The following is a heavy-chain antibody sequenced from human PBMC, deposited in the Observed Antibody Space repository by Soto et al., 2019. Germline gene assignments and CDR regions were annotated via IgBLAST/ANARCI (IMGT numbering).Heavy chain of an antibody. D-gene: IGHD3-22*01. CDR2: IYFRGNT. V-gene: IGHV4-31*03. J-gene: IGHJ3*02. Sequence: SETLSLTCSVSGDSISRIDYYWTWIRQHPEKGLEWIGNIYFRGNTYYSPSLESRPTISVDTSKNQFSLKLTSVTAADTAVYYCAREGGSYDSGGYLIRGAFDIWGQGTMVTVSS. CDR1: GDSISRIDYY. CDR3: AREGGSYDSGGYLIRGAFDI.